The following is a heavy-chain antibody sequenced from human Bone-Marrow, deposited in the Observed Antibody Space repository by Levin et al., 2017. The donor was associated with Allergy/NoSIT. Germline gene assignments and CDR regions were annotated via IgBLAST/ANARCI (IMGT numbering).Heavy chain of an antibody. V-gene: IGHV3-33*01. CDR3: TRGDAYSSDGRAEYCQP. CDR2: IWSVGGNI. J-gene: IGHJ1*01. CDR1: GFSFSSYG. D-gene: IGHD6-19*01. Sequence: LSLTCVASGFSFSSYGMHWVRQAPGKGLEWLALIWSVGGNIYYEDSVRGRFTISRDNSKNTLYLQMNSLKDEDTAVYYCTRGDAYSSDGRAEYCQPWGQGTLVTVCS.